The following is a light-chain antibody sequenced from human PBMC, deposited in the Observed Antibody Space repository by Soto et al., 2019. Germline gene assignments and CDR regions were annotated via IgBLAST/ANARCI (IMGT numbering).Light chain of an antibody. CDR2: AAS. Sequence: DIQMTQSPSFLSASVGDRVTITCRASQGIAYYLACYQQKPGKVPKLLIYAASSLQTGVPSRFSGSGSGTDFALPISSLQTEAVETYVCQKYNSFPFTFGPGTKVAIK. CDR3: QKYNSFPFT. J-gene: IGKJ3*01. CDR1: QGIAYY. V-gene: IGKV1-27*01.